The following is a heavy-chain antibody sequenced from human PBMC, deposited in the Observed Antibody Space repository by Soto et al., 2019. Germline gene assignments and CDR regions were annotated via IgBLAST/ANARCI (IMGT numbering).Heavy chain of an antibody. D-gene: IGHD6-6*01. J-gene: IGHJ4*02. V-gene: IGHV3-30-3*01. CDR3: AREGIAARSAFDY. CDR2: ISYDGSNK. Sequence: GGSLRLSCAASGFTFSSYAMHWVRQAPGKGLEWVAVISYDGSNKYYADSVKGRFTISRDNSKNTLYLQMNSLRAEDTAVYYCAREGIAARSAFDYWGQGTLVTVSS. CDR1: GFTFSSYA.